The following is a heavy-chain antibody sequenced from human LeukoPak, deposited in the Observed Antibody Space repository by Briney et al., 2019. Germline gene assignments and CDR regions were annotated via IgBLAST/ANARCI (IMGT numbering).Heavy chain of an antibody. CDR3: ARENGDYYRAFDI. V-gene: IGHV4-34*01. CDR1: GGSFSGYY. CDR2: INHSGST. D-gene: IGHD4-17*01. Sequence: ASETLSLTCAVYGGSFSGYYWSWIRQPPGKGLEWIGEINHSGSTNYNPSLKSRVTISVDTSKNQFSLNLTSVTAADTAVFYCARENGDYYRAFDIWGQGTMVTVSS. J-gene: IGHJ3*02.